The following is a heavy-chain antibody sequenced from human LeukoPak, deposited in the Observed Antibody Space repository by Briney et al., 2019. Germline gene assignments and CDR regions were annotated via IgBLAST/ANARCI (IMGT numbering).Heavy chain of an antibody. J-gene: IGHJ3*02. CDR3: AKPHSGYYQVDAFDI. CDR1: EFIVSINY. V-gene: IGHV3-66*03. D-gene: IGHD3-22*01. Sequence: GGSLRLSCAASEFIVSINYMTWVRQAPGKGLEWVSLIYSRGDTKYADSLKGRFTISRDNSKNTLYLQMSSLRTEDTAVYYCAKPHSGYYQVDAFDIWGQGTMVTVSS. CDR2: IYSRGDT.